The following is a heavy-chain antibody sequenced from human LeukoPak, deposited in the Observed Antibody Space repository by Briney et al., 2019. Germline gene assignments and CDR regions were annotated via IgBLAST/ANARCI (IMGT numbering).Heavy chain of an antibody. Sequence: EASVKVSCKASGFTLTGYYMHWVRQDPRQGLQWMGWIKPNSGDTDYAQKFQGRVTMTRDTSTSTVYMELSSLRSDDTAVYYCARADSVPAGDYHYWYMDVWGKGTTVTVSS. D-gene: IGHD2-2*01. V-gene: IGHV1-2*02. CDR3: ARADSVPAGDYHYWYMDV. J-gene: IGHJ6*03. CDR2: IKPNSGDT. CDR1: GFTLTGYY.